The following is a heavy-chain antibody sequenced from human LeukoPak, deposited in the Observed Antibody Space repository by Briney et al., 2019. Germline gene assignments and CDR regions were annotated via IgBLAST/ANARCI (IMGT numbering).Heavy chain of an antibody. CDR2: ISFDGSNK. CDR1: GFTFSSYT. CDR3: ARGLYRRFTMILYGGSHFDY. Sequence: PGRSLRLSCAASGFTFSSYTIHWVRQPPGKGLEWVAVISFDGSNKYYADSVKGRFTISRDNSKNTPYLQMNSLRAEDTAVYYCARGLYRRFTMILYGGSHFDYWGQGTLVTVSS. D-gene: IGHD3-22*01. V-gene: IGHV3-30-3*01. J-gene: IGHJ4*02.